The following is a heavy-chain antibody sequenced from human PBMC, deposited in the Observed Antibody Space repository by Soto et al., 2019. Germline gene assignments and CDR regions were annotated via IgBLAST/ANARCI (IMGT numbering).Heavy chain of an antibody. CDR1: GFSLSTARMG. Sequence: QVTLKESGPVLVKSTETLTLTCTVSGFSLSTARMGVSWIRQPPGKALEWLAYIFSNDEESYSTSLKSRLTISKDTSKSQVVLTLSNMNPVDTGTYYCARAFHDDSGHYPYYFDWWGQGTLVTVS. CDR2: IFSNDEE. J-gene: IGHJ4*02. D-gene: IGHD3-22*01. V-gene: IGHV2-26*01. CDR3: ARAFHDDSGHYPYYFDW.